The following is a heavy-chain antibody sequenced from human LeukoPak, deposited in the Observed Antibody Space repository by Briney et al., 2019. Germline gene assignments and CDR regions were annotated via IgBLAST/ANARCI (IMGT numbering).Heavy chain of an antibody. D-gene: IGHD3-22*01. J-gene: IGHJ3*02. CDR3: ARGGYYDSSGSRDAFDI. Sequence: SETLSLTXTVSGGSISSGCYFWNWIGQPAGKGLQWIGRIYTSGSTDYNPSLKSRVTISLDTSKNQFSLKLSSVTAADTAVYYCARGGYYDSSGSRDAFDIWGQGTMVTVSS. CDR2: IYTSGST. CDR1: GGSISSGCYF. V-gene: IGHV4-61*02.